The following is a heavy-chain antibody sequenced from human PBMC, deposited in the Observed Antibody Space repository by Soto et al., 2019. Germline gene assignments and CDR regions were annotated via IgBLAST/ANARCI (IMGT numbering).Heavy chain of an antibody. CDR2: ISGSGGTI. V-gene: IGHV3-23*01. J-gene: IGHJ3*01. CDR1: GFTFNTYA. Sequence: EVQLLESGGGLVQPGGSLRLSCAASGFTFNTYAMNWVRQAPGKGLEWVASISGSGGTINYADSVKGRFTTSRDTSKNTLYLHMNRLSAEDTAVYYCAKGFIVVVTAIRPDDNFDVWGQGTMVTVSS. CDR3: AKGFIVVVTAIRPDDNFDV. D-gene: IGHD2-21*02.